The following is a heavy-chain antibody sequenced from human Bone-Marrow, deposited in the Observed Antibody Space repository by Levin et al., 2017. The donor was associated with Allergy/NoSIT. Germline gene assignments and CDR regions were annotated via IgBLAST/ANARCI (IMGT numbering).Heavy chain of an antibody. J-gene: IGHJ3*02. CDR2: IGDGGSPI. Sequence: GESLKISCVASRFTFSDHYISWIRQAPGKGLEWISNIGDGGSPIYYADSMKGRFTMSRDNGKKSVYLEMNSLRAEDTAVYYCASELGPVGDLDNTFDIWGQGKKVTVSS. V-gene: IGHV3-11*01. CDR1: RFTFSDHY. CDR3: ASELGPVGDLDNTFDI. D-gene: IGHD7-27*01.